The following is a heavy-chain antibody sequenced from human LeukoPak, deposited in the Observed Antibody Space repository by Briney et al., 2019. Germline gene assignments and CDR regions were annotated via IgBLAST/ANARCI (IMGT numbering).Heavy chain of an antibody. J-gene: IGHJ4*02. CDR1: GFTFSSYE. CDR2: ISSSSSYI. D-gene: IGHD5-18*01. CDR3: ARNSYGYSHFDY. V-gene: IGHV3-21*01. Sequence: GGSLRLSCVASGFTFSSYEMHWVRQAPGKGLEWVSSISSSSSYIYYADSVKGRFTISRDNAKNSLYLQMNSLRAEDTAVYYCARNSYGYSHFDYWGQGTLVTVSS.